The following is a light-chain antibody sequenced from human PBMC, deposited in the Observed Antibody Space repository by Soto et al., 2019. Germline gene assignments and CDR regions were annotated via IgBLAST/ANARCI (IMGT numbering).Light chain of an antibody. CDR1: QSVSNNY. CDR2: GAS. J-gene: IGKJ4*01. CDR3: QQYGSSPLT. Sequence: IVLTQSPGTLSLSPGERATLSCRASQSVSNNYLAWYQQKPGQAPRLLIYGASRRATGIPDRFSGSGSGTDFTLTISRLEPEDFAVYSCQQYGSSPLTFGGGTKVEIK. V-gene: IGKV3-20*01.